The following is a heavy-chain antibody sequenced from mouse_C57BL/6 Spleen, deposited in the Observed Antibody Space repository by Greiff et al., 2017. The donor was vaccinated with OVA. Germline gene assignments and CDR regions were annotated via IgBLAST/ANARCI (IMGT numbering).Heavy chain of an antibody. CDR2: ISDGGSYT. CDR3: ARDDDYDH. J-gene: IGHJ4*01. D-gene: IGHD2-4*01. CDR1: GFTFSSYA. Sequence: EVKLMESGGGLVKPGGSLKLSCAASGFTFSSYAMSWVRQTPEKRLEWVATISDGGSYTYYPDNVKGRFTISRDNAKNNLYLQMSHLKSEDTAMYYCARDDDYDHWGQGTSVTDSS. V-gene: IGHV5-4*01.